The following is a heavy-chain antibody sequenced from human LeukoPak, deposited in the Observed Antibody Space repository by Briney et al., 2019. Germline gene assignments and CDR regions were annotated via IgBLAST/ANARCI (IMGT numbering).Heavy chain of an antibody. J-gene: IGHJ5*02. D-gene: IGHD4/OR15-4a*01. CDR2: IFYNGTT. CDR1: GGPIYSSSFY. Sequence: SETLSLTCTVSGGPIYSSSFYWDWVRQPPGMGLEWIGNIFYNGTTYYNPSLKRRVTISVDTSKNLFSLKLTSVTAADSAVYYCARRPRMVASTNWFDPWGQGTLVIVSS. CDR3: ARRPRMVASTNWFDP. V-gene: IGHV4-39*01.